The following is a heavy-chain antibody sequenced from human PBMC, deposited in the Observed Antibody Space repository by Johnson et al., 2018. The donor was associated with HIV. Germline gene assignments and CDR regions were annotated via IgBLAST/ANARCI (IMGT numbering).Heavy chain of an antibody. CDR2: INWNGGST. V-gene: IGHV3-20*04. CDR1: GFTFDDYC. J-gene: IGHJ3*02. D-gene: IGHD2-21*02. CDR3: AKDSRRCGACSDDFDI. Sequence: MLLVESGGGVVRPGGSLRLSCAASGFTFDDYCMSWVRQAPGKGLEWVSGINWNGGSTTYADSVKGRFTISRDNSKNTLYLQMNSLRAEDTAVYYGAKDSRRCGACSDDFDIWGQGTMVTVSS.